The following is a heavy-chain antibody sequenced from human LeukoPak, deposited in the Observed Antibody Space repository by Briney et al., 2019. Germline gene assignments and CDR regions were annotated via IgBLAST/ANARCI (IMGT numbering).Heavy chain of an antibody. D-gene: IGHD2-15*01. V-gene: IGHV3-23*01. CDR2: ISGSGGST. CDR1: GFPFSTYG. CDR3: ARDGVYCSGGSCYEVLYYFDY. Sequence: GRSLRLSCAASGFPFSTYGMHWVRQAPGKGLEWVSTISGSGGSTYYADSVKGRFTISRDNSKNTLYLQMNSLRAEDTAVYYCARDGVYCSGGSCYEVLYYFDYWGQGTLVTVSS. J-gene: IGHJ4*02.